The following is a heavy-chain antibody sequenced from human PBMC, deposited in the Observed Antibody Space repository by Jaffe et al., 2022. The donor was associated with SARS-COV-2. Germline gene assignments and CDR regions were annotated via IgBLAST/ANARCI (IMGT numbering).Heavy chain of an antibody. CDR1: GYTFTSYD. Sequence: QVQLVQSGAEVKKPGASVKVSCKASGYTFTSYDINWVRQATGQGLEWMGWMNPNSGNTGYAQKFQGRVTMTRNTSISTAYMELSSLRSEDTAVYYCARGIHCSGGSCYGYYYYYYYMDVWGKGTTVTVSS. CDR3: ARGIHCSGGSCYGYYYYYYYMDV. V-gene: IGHV1-8*01. D-gene: IGHD2-15*01. J-gene: IGHJ6*03. CDR2: MNPNSGNT.